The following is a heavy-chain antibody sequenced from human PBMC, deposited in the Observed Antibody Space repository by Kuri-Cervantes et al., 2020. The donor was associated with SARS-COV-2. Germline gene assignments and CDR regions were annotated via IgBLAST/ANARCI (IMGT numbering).Heavy chain of an antibody. CDR1: GGTFTTYG. CDR3: ARADLRVSYYYYMDV. V-gene: IGHV1-69*13. J-gene: IGHJ6*03. D-gene: IGHD5/OR15-5a*01. CDR2: IIPFFGTP. Sequence: SSVKVSCKASGGTFTTYGFTWVRQAPGQGLEWMGGIIPFFGTPNYAQKFEGRVTITADEATSTAYMEMSSLGFEDTAVYYCARADLRVSYYYYMDVWGKGTTVTVSS.